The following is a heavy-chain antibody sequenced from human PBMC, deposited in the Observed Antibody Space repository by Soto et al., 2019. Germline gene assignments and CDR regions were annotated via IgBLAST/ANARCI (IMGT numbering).Heavy chain of an antibody. CDR1: GGSFSGYY. J-gene: IGHJ5*02. CDR2: INHSGST. V-gene: IGHV4-34*01. CDR3: ARIVAAADPNWFDP. Sequence: PSETLSLTCAVYGGSFSGYYWSWIRQPPGKGLEWIGEINHSGSTNYNPSLKSRVTISVDTSKNQFSLKLSSVTAADTAVYYCARIVAAADPNWFDPWGQGTLVTVSS. D-gene: IGHD6-13*01.